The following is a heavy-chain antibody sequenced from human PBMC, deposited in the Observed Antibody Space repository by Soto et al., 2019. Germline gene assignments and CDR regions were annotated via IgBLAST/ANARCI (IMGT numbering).Heavy chain of an antibody. CDR1: GVSISDTSYY. J-gene: IGHJ4*02. V-gene: IGHV4-39*01. Sequence: QLQLQESGPGLAKPSETLSLTCNVSGVSISDTSYYWGWIRQPPGKGLEWIGTIYFNGNTFYNPSLKSRLTISVDTSKNQISLRLTSVTAADTAVYYCARQGSYWGQGTLVAVSS. CDR3: ARQGSY. CDR2: IYFNGNT.